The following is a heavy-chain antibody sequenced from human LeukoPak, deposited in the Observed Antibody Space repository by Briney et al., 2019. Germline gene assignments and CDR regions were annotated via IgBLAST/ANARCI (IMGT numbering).Heavy chain of an antibody. CDR1: GSTFSSYA. Sequence: GRSLRLSCAASGSTFSSYAMSWVRQAPGKGLEWVSGISGSGDNTYYADSVKGRFTISRDNSKNTLYLQMNSLRADDTAVYYCAKGGLVHRFDPWGQGTLVTVSS. CDR3: AKGGLVHRFDP. CDR2: ISGSGDNT. J-gene: IGHJ5*02. V-gene: IGHV3-23*01.